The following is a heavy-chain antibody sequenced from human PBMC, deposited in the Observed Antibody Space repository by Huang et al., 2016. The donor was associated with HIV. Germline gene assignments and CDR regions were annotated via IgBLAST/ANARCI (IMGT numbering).Heavy chain of an antibody. V-gene: IGHV1-18*04. D-gene: IGHD3-16*01. CDR2: ISTSNGNT. CDR3: ARNMWVELWSRAFDI. Sequence: QVQLVQSGAEVKKPGASVKVSCTASGYTFTNYGISWVRQAPGQGLEWMGWISTSNGNTKYAERCQGRVTVTSDTSTSTAYMELRSLRHDDTAVYYCARNMWVELWSRAFDIWGQGTVVSVSA. J-gene: IGHJ3*02. CDR1: GYTFTNYG.